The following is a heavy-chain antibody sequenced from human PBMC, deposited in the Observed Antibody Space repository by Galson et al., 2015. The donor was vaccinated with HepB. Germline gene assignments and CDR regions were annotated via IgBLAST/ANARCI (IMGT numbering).Heavy chain of an antibody. Sequence: SLRLSCAASGFSFSYFPMHWVRQAPGKGLDWVAVISYTGKYTNYADSGKGRFTISRDNSKNALYLQMNSLRVGDTALYYCVRPRGEGAGDSQNWYFDLWGRGTLVTVSS. J-gene: IGHJ2*01. CDR1: GFSFSYFP. V-gene: IGHV3-30*14. D-gene: IGHD4-17*01. CDR3: VRPRGEGAGDSQNWYFDL. CDR2: ISYTGKYT.